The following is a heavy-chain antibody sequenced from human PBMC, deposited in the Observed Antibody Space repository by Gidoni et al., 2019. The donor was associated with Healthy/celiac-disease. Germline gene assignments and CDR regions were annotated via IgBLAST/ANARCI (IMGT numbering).Heavy chain of an antibody. D-gene: IGHD3-10*01. CDR1: GGSVSSGSYY. Sequence: SLTCTVSGGSVSSGSYYWSWIRQPPGKGLEWIGYIYYSGSTNYNPSLKSRVTISVDTSKNQFSLKLSSVTAADTAVYYCARERITMVQGEHNWFDPWGQGTLVTVSS. V-gene: IGHV4-61*01. J-gene: IGHJ5*02. CDR2: IYYSGST. CDR3: ARERITMVQGEHNWFDP.